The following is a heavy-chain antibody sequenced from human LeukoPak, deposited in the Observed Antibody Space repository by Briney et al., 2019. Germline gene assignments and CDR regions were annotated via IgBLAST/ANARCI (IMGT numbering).Heavy chain of an antibody. J-gene: IGHJ4*02. CDR3: AKEWELHPFDY. Sequence: GRSLRLSCAASGFTFSSYGMHWVRQAPGKGLEWVAVISYDGSNKYYADSVKGRFTISRDNSKNTLYPQMNSLRAEDTAVYYCAKEWELHPFDYWGQGTLVTVSS. D-gene: IGHD1-26*01. CDR2: ISYDGSNK. V-gene: IGHV3-30*18. CDR1: GFTFSSYG.